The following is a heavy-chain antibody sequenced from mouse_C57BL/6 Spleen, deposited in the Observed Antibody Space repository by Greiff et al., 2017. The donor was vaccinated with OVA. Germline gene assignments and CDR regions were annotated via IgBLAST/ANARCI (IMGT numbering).Heavy chain of an antibody. D-gene: IGHD1-1*01. CDR1: GFTFSSYT. CDR2: ISGGGGNT. CDR3: AIYYYGSRGDYFDY. Sequence: EVKLVESGGGLVKPGGSLKLSCAASGFTFSSYTMSWVRQTPEKRLEWVATISGGGGNTYYPDSVKGRFTISRDNAKNTLYLQMSSLRSEDTALYYCAIYYYGSRGDYFDYWGQGTTLTVSS. J-gene: IGHJ2*01. V-gene: IGHV5-9*01.